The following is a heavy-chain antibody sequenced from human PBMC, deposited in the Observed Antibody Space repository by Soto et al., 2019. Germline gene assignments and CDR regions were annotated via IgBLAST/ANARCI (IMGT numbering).Heavy chain of an antibody. CDR2: IYPGDSDT. CDR1: GYSFSSYW. J-gene: IGHJ6*02. D-gene: IGHD3-10*01. Sequence: PGESLKISCKGSGYSFSSYWIGWVRQMPGKGLEWMGIIYPGDSDTRYSPSFQGQVTISADKSISTAYLQWSSLKASDTAIYYCVRRNVMVRVGSRHYYYYQGIDVRAQRTTVTGSS. CDR3: VRRNVMVRVGSRHYYYYQGIDV. V-gene: IGHV5-51*01.